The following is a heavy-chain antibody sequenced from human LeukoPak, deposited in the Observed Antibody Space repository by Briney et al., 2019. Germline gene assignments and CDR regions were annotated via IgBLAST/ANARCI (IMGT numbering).Heavy chain of an antibody. Sequence: ASVKVSCKASGYTFTSYGISWVRQAPGQGLEWMGWINPNSGGTNYAQKFQGRVTMTRDTSISTAYMELSRLRSDDTAVYYCARERMRGGLDYWGQGTLVTVSS. CDR1: GYTFTSYG. J-gene: IGHJ4*02. CDR3: ARERMRGGLDY. D-gene: IGHD2-15*01. CDR2: INPNSGGT. V-gene: IGHV1-2*02.